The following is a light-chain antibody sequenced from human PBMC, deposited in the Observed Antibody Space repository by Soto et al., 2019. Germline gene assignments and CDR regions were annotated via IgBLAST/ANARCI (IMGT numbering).Light chain of an antibody. CDR1: SSNIGSNY. J-gene: IGLJ2*01. V-gene: IGLV1-47*01. CDR2: RNN. CDR3: ATWDDSLSGYVV. Sequence: QSVLTQPPSASGTPGQRVTISCSGSSSNIGSNYVFWYQQPPGTAPKVLMYRNNQRPSGVPDRFSGSKSGTSASLAISGLRSEDEADYYCATWDDSLSGYVVFGGGTKVTVL.